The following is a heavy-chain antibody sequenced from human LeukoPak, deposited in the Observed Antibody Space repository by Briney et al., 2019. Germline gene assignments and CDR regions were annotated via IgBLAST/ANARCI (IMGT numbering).Heavy chain of an antibody. D-gene: IGHD4-17*01. J-gene: IGHJ4*02. CDR2: IYHSGST. Sequence: SETLSLTCTVSGYSISSGYYWGWIRQPPGKGLEWIGSIYHSGSTYYNPSLKSRVTISVDTSKNQFSLKLSSVTAADTAVYYCARVRARYGDYQDWGQGTLVTVSS. CDR1: GYSISSGYY. CDR3: ARVRARYGDYQD. V-gene: IGHV4-38-2*02.